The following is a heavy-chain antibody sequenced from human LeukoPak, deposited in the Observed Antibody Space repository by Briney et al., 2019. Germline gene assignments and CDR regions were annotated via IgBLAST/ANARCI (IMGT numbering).Heavy chain of an antibody. CDR3: ARLQTSVATIRAAGADSYYFDY. J-gene: IGHJ4*02. V-gene: IGHV4-59*12. CDR2: IHYSGST. Sequence: SETLSLTRTVSGGSINNYYWSWIRQPPGKGLEWIGYIHYSGSTNYNPSLKSRVTISVDTSKNQFSLKLSSVTAADTAVYYCARLQTSVATIRAAGADSYYFDYWGQGTPVTVSS. D-gene: IGHD5-12*01. CDR1: GGSINNYY.